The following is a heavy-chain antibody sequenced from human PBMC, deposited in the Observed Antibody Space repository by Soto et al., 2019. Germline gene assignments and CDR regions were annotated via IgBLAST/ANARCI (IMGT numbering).Heavy chain of an antibody. CDR1: GYTFTSYY. Sequence: GASVKVSCKASGYTFTSYYMHWVRQAPGQGLEWMGIINPSGGSTSYAQKFQGRVTMTRDTSTSTVYMELSSLRSEDTAVYYCARVGAGAAAGDYYYYGMDVWGQGTTVTVSS. CDR3: ARVGAGAAAGDYYYYGMDV. J-gene: IGHJ6*02. D-gene: IGHD6-13*01. CDR2: INPSGGST. V-gene: IGHV1-46*01.